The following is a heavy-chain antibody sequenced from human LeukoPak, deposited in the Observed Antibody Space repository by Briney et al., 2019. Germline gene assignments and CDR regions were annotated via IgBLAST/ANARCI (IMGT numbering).Heavy chain of an antibody. CDR3: ARDGEYGTGSYYRGCFDY. CDR2: IKPNTGVT. V-gene: IGHV1-2*02. D-gene: IGHD3-10*01. J-gene: IGHJ4*02. CDR1: RNSFTADY. Sequence: ASVKVSCKPSRNSFTADYMHWVRQAPGQGLEWMGWIKPNTGVTSYAQKFRGRVTMTRDTSISTTYMDLGSLGSDDTAVYYCARDGEYGTGSYYRGCFDYWGQGTLVTVSS.